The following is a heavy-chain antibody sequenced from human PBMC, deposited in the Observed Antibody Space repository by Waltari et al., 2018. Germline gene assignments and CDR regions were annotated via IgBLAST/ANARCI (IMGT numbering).Heavy chain of an antibody. V-gene: IGHV3-53*01. CDR3: ARDHNGAALDY. D-gene: IGHD2-8*01. J-gene: IGHJ4*02. CDR1: GLTGGSNF. CDR2: IYSGGGT. Sequence: EVQLVEPGGGSIQPGGCRRLARAASGLTGGSNFMRWVRQAPGKGLEWVSVIYSGGGTDYADSVKGQFTISRDNSKNTMYLQMSSLRAEDTTVYYCARDHNGAALDYWGQGTLVTVSS.